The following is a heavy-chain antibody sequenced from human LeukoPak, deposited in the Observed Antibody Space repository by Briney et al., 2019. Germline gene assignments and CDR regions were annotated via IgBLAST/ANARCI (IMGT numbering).Heavy chain of an antibody. V-gene: IGHV4-39*02. CDR1: GGSISSNNCY. D-gene: IGHD3-10*01. CDR3: ARDQGLTYYYGSGSYIVGYFDY. CDR2: IYYSGST. Sequence: SETLSLTCTVSGGSISSNNCYWGWIRQPPGKGLEWIGSIYYSGSTYYNPSLKSRVTISVDTSKNQFSLKLSSVTAADTAVYYCARDQGLTYYYGSGSYIVGYFDYWGQGTLVTVSS. J-gene: IGHJ4*02.